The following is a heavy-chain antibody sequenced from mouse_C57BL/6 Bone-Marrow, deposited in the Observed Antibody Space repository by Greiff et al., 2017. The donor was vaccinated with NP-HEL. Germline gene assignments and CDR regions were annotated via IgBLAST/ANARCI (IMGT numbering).Heavy chain of an antibody. V-gene: IGHV6-3*01. Sequence: EVMLVESGGGLVQPGGSMKLSCVASGFTFSNYWMNWVRQSPEKGLEWVAQIRLKSDNYATDYAESVKGRFTISRDDSKSSVYLQMINLRAEETGIYSCTTPPPIYYYASFYAMDYWGQGTSVTVSS. D-gene: IGHD1-1*01. J-gene: IGHJ4*01. CDR3: TTPPPIYYYASFYAMDY. CDR2: IRLKSDNYAT. CDR1: GFTFSNYW.